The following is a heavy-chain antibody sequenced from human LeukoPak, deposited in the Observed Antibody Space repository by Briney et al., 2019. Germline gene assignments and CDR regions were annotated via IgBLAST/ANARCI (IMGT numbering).Heavy chain of an antibody. J-gene: IGHJ6*03. CDR3: AKAPSIFGVVVAYMDV. V-gene: IGHV3-23*01. D-gene: IGHD3-3*01. Sequence: GGSLRLSCAASGFTFSSYAMSWVRQAPGKGLEWVSAISGSGGSTYYADSVKGRFTISRDNSKNTLYLQMNSLRAEDTAVYYCAKAPSIFGVVVAYMDVWGKGTTVTVSS. CDR2: ISGSGGST. CDR1: GFTFSSYA.